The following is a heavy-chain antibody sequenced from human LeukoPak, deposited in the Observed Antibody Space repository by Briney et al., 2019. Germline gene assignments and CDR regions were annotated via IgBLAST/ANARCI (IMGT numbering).Heavy chain of an antibody. V-gene: IGHV4-59*08. CDR2: IYYSGST. CDR1: GGSISSYY. D-gene: IGHD5-18*01. J-gene: IGHJ4*02. Sequence: SETLSLTCTVSGGSISSYYWSWIRQPPGKGLEWIGYIYYSGSTKYNPSLKSRVTISVDTSKNQFSLKLSSVTAADTAVYYCARQSGYNFDYSGQGTLVTVSS. CDR3: ARQSGYNFDY.